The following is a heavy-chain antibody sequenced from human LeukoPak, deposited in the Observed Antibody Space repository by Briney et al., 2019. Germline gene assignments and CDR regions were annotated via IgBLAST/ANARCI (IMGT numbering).Heavy chain of an antibody. CDR1: GFTFGDYY. CDR3: ARDLSVLRYDY. CDR2: ISSSGSTI. Sequence: GGSLRLSCPASGFTFGDYYMRWIRPLPEKWSEWDSYISSSGSTIYYADSVKGRFTISRDNAKSSLYLQMNSLRAEDTAVYYCARDLSVLRYDYWGQGTLVTVSS. J-gene: IGHJ4*02. D-gene: IGHD3-9*01. V-gene: IGHV3-11*01.